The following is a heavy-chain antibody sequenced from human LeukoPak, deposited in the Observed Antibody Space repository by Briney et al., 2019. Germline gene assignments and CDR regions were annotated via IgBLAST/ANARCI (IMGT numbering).Heavy chain of an antibody. J-gene: IGHJ4*02. CDR3: AREKSDRDYYDSSGYYLDY. D-gene: IGHD3-22*01. Sequence: VKVSCKASGGPFSSYAISWVRQAPGQGLEWMGGIIPIFGTANYAQKFQGRVTITTDESTSTAYMELSSLRSEDTAVYYCAREKSDRDYYDSSGYYLDYWGQGTLVTVSS. CDR1: GGPFSSYA. CDR2: IIPIFGTA. V-gene: IGHV1-69*05.